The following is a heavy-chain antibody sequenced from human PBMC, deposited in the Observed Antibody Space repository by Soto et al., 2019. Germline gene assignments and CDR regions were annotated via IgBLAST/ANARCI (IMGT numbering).Heavy chain of an antibody. CDR1: GGSISSGGYS. J-gene: IGHJ4*02. CDR3: ARGVAAAGTPTIFDY. CDR2: IYHSWST. D-gene: IGHD6-13*01. Sequence: QLQLQESGSGLVKPSQTLSLTCAVSGGSISSGGYSWSWLRQPPGKGLEWIGYIYHSWSTYYNPSLRTRVTISVDSSKNQFSLKLSSVTAADTAVYYCARGVAAAGTPTIFDYLGQGTLVTVSS. V-gene: IGHV4-30-2*01.